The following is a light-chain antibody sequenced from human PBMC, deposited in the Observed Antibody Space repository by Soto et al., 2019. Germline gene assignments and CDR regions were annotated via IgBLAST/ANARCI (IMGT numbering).Light chain of an antibody. CDR2: DAS. V-gene: IGKV3-11*01. Sequence: DIVVTQSPATLSLSPGERATLSCRASRRVSNYLAWYQQKPGQAPRLLIYDASKRATGIPARFSGSGSGTDFTLTISSLEPEDFAVYYCQQRSDWPLTFGGGTKVEIK. J-gene: IGKJ4*01. CDR3: QQRSDWPLT. CDR1: RRVSNY.